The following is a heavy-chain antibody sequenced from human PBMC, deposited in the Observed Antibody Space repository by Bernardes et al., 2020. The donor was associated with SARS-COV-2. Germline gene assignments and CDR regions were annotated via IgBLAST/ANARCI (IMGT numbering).Heavy chain of an antibody. CDR1: GFTFSNFF. CDR3: ARDKDYGDGPNFFDY. Sequence: GGSLRLSCAASGFTFSNFFMSWVRQTPGKGLEWVSAISTGGSYIYYADSVKGRFTISRDNSNNSLYLHMTGLRADDTAVYFCARDKDYGDGPNFFDYWGQGTLVTVSS. CDR2: ISTGGSYI. D-gene: IGHD4-17*01. V-gene: IGHV3-21*06. J-gene: IGHJ4*02.